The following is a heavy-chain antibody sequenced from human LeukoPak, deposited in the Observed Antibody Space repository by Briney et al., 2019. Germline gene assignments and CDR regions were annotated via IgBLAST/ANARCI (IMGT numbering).Heavy chain of an antibody. CDR2: ISWNSASI. V-gene: IGHV3-9*01. CDR1: GFTFADIA. D-gene: IGHD6-19*01. Sequence: SLTLSCAPSGFTFADIATRCVRQAAGKGLEWVSGISWNSASIGYADSVKGRFTISRDNAKNSLYLQMNRLRAEDTALYYCETGGGIAVDNPTANFDYWGQGTLVTVSS. J-gene: IGHJ4*02. CDR3: ETGGGIAVDNPTANFDY.